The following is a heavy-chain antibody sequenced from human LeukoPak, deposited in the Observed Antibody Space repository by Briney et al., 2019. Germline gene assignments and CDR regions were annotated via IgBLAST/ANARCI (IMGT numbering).Heavy chain of an antibody. CDR2: VYSDGNT. Sequence: GGSLRLSCAVSGFTVSSIYMSWVRQAPGKGLEWVSFVYSDGNTYYADSVKGRFTLSRDSSRNTLYLQMNSLRVDDTAVYYCAGDTHSSSWYDHWGQGTLVTVSS. V-gene: IGHV3-53*01. J-gene: IGHJ5*02. CDR3: AGDTHSSSWYDH. D-gene: IGHD6-19*01. CDR1: GFTVSSIY.